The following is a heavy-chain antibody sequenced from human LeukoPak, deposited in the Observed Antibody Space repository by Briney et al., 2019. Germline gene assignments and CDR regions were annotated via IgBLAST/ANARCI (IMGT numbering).Heavy chain of an antibody. CDR1: SGSISSSSYY. Sequence: PSETLSLTCTVSSGSISSSSYYWGWIRQPPGKGLEWIGTIYHSGSTYYNPSLKSRVTISVDTSKNQFLLKLTSVTDADTAVYYCARQGVGAPNDYWGQGTLVTVSS. CDR2: IYHSGST. J-gene: IGHJ4*02. CDR3: ARQGVGAPNDY. D-gene: IGHD1-26*01. V-gene: IGHV4-39*01.